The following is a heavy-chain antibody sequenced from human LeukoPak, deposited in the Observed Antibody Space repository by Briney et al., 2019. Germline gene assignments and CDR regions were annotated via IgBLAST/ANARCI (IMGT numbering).Heavy chain of an antibody. D-gene: IGHD3-22*01. V-gene: IGHV3-64D*09. CDR1: GFILSDYD. CDR2: ISSNGGSK. J-gene: IGHJ1*01. CDR3: VKDDSSGYYTEYFQH. Sequence: GGSLRLSCAASGFILSDYDINWVRQAPGRGLEYVSAISSNGGSKYHADSVKGRCTISRDNSKNTLYLQMSSLRAEDTAVYYCVKDDSSGYYTEYFQHWGQGTLVTVSS.